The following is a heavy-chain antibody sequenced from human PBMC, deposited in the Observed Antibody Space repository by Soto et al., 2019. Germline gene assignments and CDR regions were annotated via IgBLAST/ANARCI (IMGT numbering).Heavy chain of an antibody. CDR2: IIPIFGTA. CDR3: ANSPQHGYSYGFNWFDP. CDR1: GGTFSSYA. Sequence: ASVKVSCKASGGTFSSYAISWVRQAPGQGLEWMGGIIPIFGTANYAQKFQGRVTITADESTSTAYMELSSLRSEDTAVYYCANSPQHGYSYGFNWFDPWGQGTLVTVSS. V-gene: IGHV1-69*13. J-gene: IGHJ5*02. D-gene: IGHD5-18*01.